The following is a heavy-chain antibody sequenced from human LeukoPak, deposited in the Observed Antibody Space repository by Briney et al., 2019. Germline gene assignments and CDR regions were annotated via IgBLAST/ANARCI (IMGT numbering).Heavy chain of an antibody. D-gene: IGHD3-10*01. CDR2: ISSSSSYI. CDR1: GFTFSSYS. CDR3: ARATVLLWFGERYYFDY. Sequence: PGGSQRLSCAASGFTFSSYSMNWVRQAPGKGLEWVSSISSSSSYIYYADSVKGRFTISRDNAKNSLYLQMNSLRAEDTAVYYCARATVLLWFGERYYFDYWGQGTLVTVSS. V-gene: IGHV3-21*01. J-gene: IGHJ4*02.